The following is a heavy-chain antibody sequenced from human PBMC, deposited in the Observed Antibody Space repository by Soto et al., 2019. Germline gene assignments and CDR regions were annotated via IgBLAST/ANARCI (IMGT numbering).Heavy chain of an antibody. J-gene: IGHJ6*02. CDR3: ARDLGYDFWSGLGYYYYGMDV. D-gene: IGHD3-3*01. Sequence: ASVKVSCKASGVTFSSYAISWVRQAPGQGLEWMGGIIPIFGTANYAQKFQGRVTITADKSTSTAHMELSSLRSEDTAVYYCARDLGYDFWSGLGYYYYGMDVWGQGTTVTVSS. CDR2: IIPIFGTA. CDR1: GVTFSSYA. V-gene: IGHV1-69*06.